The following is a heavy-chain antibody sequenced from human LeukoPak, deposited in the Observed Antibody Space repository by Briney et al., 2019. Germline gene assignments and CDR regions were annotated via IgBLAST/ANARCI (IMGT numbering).Heavy chain of an antibody. D-gene: IGHD2-2*01. V-gene: IGHV4-39*01. CDR1: GGSSSSSRYY. Sequence: PSETLSLTCTVSGGSSSSSRYYWGWIRQPPGKGLVWIGSIYYSGSTYYNPSLKSRVTISVDTSKNQFSLKLSSVTAADTAVYYCARHPYQLLWLSWFDPWGQGTLVTVSS. J-gene: IGHJ5*02. CDR3: ARHPYQLLWLSWFDP. CDR2: IYYSGST.